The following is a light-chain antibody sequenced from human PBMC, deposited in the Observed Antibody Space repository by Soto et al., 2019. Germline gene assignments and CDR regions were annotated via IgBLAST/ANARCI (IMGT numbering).Light chain of an antibody. CDR2: KVS. CDR3: MQGTYWPRT. Sequence: DFVVTQTPLSLRVTLGQPASISCRSNQSLVYSDGNAYXNXFXQRPGQSPRRLIYKVSNRDSRVPDRFSGSGSGTDFTLKISRVEAEDVGVYYCMQGTYWPRTFGQGTKV. V-gene: IGKV2-30*01. CDR1: QSLVYSDGNAY. J-gene: IGKJ1*01.